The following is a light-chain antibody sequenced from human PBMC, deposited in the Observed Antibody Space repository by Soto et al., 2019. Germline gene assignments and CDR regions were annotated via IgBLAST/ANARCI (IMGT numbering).Light chain of an antibody. Sequence: QSVLTQPPSVSEAPGQKVTISCSGSSSNIGSNFVSWFQQLPGTAPKLLIFDNDKRPSGIPDRFSGSKSGTSASLDIPGLQTGDEADYYCATWESSLSAVVFGGGTKLTVL. CDR2: DND. CDR3: ATWESSLSAVV. CDR1: SSNIGSNF. J-gene: IGLJ2*01. V-gene: IGLV1-51*01.